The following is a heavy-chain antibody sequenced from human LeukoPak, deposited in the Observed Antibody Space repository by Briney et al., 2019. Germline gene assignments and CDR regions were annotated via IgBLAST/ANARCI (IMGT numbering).Heavy chain of an antibody. CDR1: GGTFSSYA. V-gene: IGHV1-69*13. Sequence: ASVKVSCKASGGTFSSYAISRVRQAPGQGLEWMGGIIPIFGTANYAQKFQGRVTITSDESTSTAYMELSSLRSEDTAVYYCASVPEQWLLFDYWGQGTLVTVSS. CDR2: IIPIFGTA. CDR3: ASVPEQWLLFDY. J-gene: IGHJ4*02. D-gene: IGHD6-19*01.